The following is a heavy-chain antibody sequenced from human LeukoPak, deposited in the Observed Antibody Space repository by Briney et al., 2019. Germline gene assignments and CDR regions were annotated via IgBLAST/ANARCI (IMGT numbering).Heavy chain of an antibody. D-gene: IGHD3-10*01. CDR1: GGSFSGYY. Sequence: PSETLSLTCAVYGGSFSGYYWSWIRQPPGKGLEWLGEINHSGSTNYNPSLKSRVTISVDTSKNQFSLKLSSVTAADTAVYYCARGRLWGNYYGSEYWGQGTLVTVSS. CDR3: ARGRLWGNYYGSEY. V-gene: IGHV4-34*01. J-gene: IGHJ4*02. CDR2: INHSGST.